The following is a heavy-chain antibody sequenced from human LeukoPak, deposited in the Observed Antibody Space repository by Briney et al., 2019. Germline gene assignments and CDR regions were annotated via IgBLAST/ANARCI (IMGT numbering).Heavy chain of an antibody. CDR2: ISSSGGST. J-gene: IGHJ4*02. CDR1: GFTFSTYG. CDR3: ARDFSNGWALFDY. D-gene: IGHD6-19*01. Sequence: GGTLRLSCAASGFTFSTYGMSWVRQAPGKGLEWVSAISSSGGSTSYAQKFQGRVTMTRDMSTSTANMDLSRLRSDDTAIYYCARDFSNGWALFDYWGQGTLVTVSS. V-gene: IGHV3-23*01.